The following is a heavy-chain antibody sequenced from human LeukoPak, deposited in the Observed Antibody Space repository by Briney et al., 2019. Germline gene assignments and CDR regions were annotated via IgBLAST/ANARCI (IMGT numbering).Heavy chain of an antibody. J-gene: IGHJ4*02. CDR1: GFTFSSYA. V-gene: IGHV3-64*01. CDR2: ISSNGGST. CDR3: ARENGDGYPDY. D-gene: IGHD5-24*01. Sequence: PGGSLRLSCAASGFTFSSYAMHWVRQAPGKGLEYVSAISSNGGSTYYANSVKGRFTISRDNSKNTLYLQMGSLRAEDMAVYYCARENGDGYPDYWGQGTLVTVSS.